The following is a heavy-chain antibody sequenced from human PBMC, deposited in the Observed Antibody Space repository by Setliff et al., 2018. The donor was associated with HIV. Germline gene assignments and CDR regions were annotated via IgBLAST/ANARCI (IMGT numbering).Heavy chain of an antibody. CDR3: ARGWGSPRDSQVRYISLDH. Sequence: GASVKVSCKASGYTFTGYYMHWVRQAPGQGLEWMGWINPNSGGTTSAHNFQGRVTITADESTSTGYMELRSLRSDDTAVYFCARGWGSPRDSQVRYISLDHWGQGSLVTVSS. CDR2: INPNSGGT. J-gene: IGHJ4*02. CDR1: GYTFTGYY. D-gene: IGHD3-16*01. V-gene: IGHV1-2*02.